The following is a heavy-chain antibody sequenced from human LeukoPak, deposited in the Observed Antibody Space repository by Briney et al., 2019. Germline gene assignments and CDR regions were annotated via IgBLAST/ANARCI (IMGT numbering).Heavy chain of an antibody. V-gene: IGHV1-2*02. D-gene: IGHD2-8*01. CDR1: GYTFTGYY. Sequence: GASVKVSCKASGYTFTGYYMHWVRQAPGQGLEWMGWINPNSGGTNYAQKFQGRVTMTRDTSISTAYMELSRLRSDDTAVYYCARDNGIVHDWFDPWGQGTLVTASS. J-gene: IGHJ5*02. CDR3: ARDNGIVHDWFDP. CDR2: INPNSGGT.